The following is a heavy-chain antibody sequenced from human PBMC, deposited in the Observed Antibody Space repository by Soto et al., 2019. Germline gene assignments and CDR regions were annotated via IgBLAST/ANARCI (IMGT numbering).Heavy chain of an antibody. CDR1: GFTFSSYA. V-gene: IGHV3-23*01. CDR3: ARYSSGWLDDGYFDY. CDR2: ISGSGGRT. J-gene: IGHJ4*02. D-gene: IGHD6-19*01. Sequence: GGSLRLSCAASGFTFSSYAMSWVRQAPGKGLEWVSAISGSGGRTYYADSVKGRFTISRDNSKNTLYLQMNSLRAEDTAVYYCARYSSGWLDDGYFDYWGQGTLVTVSS.